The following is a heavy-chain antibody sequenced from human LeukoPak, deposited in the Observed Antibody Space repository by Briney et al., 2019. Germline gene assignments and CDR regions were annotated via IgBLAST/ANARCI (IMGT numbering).Heavy chain of an antibody. CDR1: GGSFSGYY. V-gene: IGHV4-34*01. J-gene: IGHJ3*02. Sequence: SETLSLTCAVYGGSFSGYYWSWIRQPPGKGLEWIGSIYYSGSTYYNPSLKSRVTISVDTSKNQFSLKLSSVTAADTAVYYCARVVGFFGSEAFDIWGQGTMVTVSS. D-gene: IGHD1-26*01. CDR3: ARVVGFFGSEAFDI. CDR2: IYYSGST.